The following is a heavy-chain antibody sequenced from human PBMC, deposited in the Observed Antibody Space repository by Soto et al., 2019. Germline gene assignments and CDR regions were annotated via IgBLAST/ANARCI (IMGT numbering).Heavy chain of an antibody. CDR1: GYTFTSYY. D-gene: IGHD2-15*01. Sequence: ASVKVSFKASGYTFTSYYMHWVRQAPGQGLEWMGIINPSGGSTSYAQKFQGRVTMTSDTSTSTVYMELSSLRSEDTAVYYCAIGKDIVVVVAATGCDYWGQGTLVTVSS. J-gene: IGHJ4*02. V-gene: IGHV1-46*01. CDR2: INPSGGST. CDR3: AIGKDIVVVVAATGCDY.